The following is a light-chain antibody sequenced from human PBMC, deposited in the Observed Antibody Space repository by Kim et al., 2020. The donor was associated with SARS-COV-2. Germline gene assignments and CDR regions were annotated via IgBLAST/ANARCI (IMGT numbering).Light chain of an antibody. V-gene: IGKV1-39*01. J-gene: IGKJ1*01. CDR1: ESISTY. CDR2: DAS. CDR3: KQTYSSPLT. Sequence: DIQMTQSPSSLSASVGDGVTISCRASESISTYLSWYQQKPGRAPKLLIYDASRLQSGVPSRFSGSGSATDFTLTISSLQLEDFATYYSKQTYSSPLTFGQGTKVEIK.